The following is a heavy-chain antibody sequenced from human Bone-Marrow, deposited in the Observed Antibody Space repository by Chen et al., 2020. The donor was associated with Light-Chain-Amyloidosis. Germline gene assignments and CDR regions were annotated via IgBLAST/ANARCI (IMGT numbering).Heavy chain of an antibody. D-gene: IGHD1-26*01. J-gene: IGHJ4*02. CDR1: GFPSVNYW. Sequence: VESGGGLVQPGGSLRLSCAASGFPSVNYWMHWVRQAPGKGLVSVSRINKDVGTTVNAESVRGRFTASRENAKNILFLPMNSLRAEETAIDSCVRVFRGGSKMLDALWGQGALVTVSS. CDR2: INKDVGTT. CDR3: VRVFRGGSKMLDAL. V-gene: IGHV3-74*03.